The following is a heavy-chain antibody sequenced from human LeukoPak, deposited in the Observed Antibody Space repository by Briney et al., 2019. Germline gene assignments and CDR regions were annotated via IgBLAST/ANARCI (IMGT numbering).Heavy chain of an antibody. CDR1: GGSIISSNYY. V-gene: IGHV4-39*01. Sequence: PSETLSLTCSVSGGSIISSNYYWGWIRQPPGKGLEWIGSIYQSGSGSSYYNPSLKSRVTISGGTSKNQFFLRLSSVTAADTAVYYCASTLRFLPYRRFDYWGQGTLVTVPS. CDR3: ASTLRFLPYRRFDY. CDR2: IYQSGSGSS. D-gene: IGHD3-3*01. J-gene: IGHJ4*02.